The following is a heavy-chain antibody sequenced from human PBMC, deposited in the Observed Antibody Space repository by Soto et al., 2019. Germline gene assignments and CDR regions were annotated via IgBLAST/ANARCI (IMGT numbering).Heavy chain of an antibody. CDR1: GGPISSGGYS. CDR2: ISQSGSA. V-gene: IGHV4-30-2*01. Sequence: QLQLQESGSGLVKPSQTLSLTCVVSGGPISSGGYSWTWIRQPPGRGLEWIGYISQSGSADYNPSLKSRVTISVGTSKNQCSLRLSSVTAADTAVYYCARDRNGLGGIDFWGQGILVTVSS. J-gene: IGHJ4*02. D-gene: IGHD1-1*01. CDR3: ARDRNGLGGIDF.